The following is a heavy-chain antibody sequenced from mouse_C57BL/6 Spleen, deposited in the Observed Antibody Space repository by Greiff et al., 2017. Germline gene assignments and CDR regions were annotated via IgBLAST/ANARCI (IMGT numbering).Heavy chain of an antibody. J-gene: IGHJ2*01. CDR3: ARERPTGLDD. V-gene: IGHV5-17*01. Sequence: EVMLVESGGGLVKPGGSLKLSCAASGFTFSDYGMHWVRQAPGKGLEWVAYISSGSSTIYYADTVKGRFTISRDNAKNTPFMQMTSLRSEDTAMYYCARERPTGLDDWGQGTTLTVSS. D-gene: IGHD2-2*01. CDR1: GFTFSDYG. CDR2: ISSGSSTI.